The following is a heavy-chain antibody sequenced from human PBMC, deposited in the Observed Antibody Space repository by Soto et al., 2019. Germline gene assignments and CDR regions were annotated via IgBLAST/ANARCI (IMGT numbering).Heavy chain of an antibody. V-gene: IGHV3-23*01. CDR2: ISGSGGST. CDR3: ARRSRGWYFDY. D-gene: IGHD6-19*01. Sequence: EVQLLESGGGLVQPGGSLRLSCAASGFTFSSYAMNWVRQAPGKGLEWVSVISGSGGSTYYADSVKGRFTISRDNSKNTLYLQMNSLIAEATAVYYCARRSRGWYFDYWGQGTLVTVSS. CDR1: GFTFSSYA. J-gene: IGHJ4*02.